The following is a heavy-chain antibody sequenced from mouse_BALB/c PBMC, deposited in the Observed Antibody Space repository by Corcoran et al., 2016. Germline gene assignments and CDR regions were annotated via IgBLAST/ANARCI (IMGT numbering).Heavy chain of an antibody. Sequence: DVQLQESGPGLVKPSQSLSLTCSVTGYSITSGYYWNWIRQFPGNKLEWMGYISYDGSNNYNPSLKNRISITRDTSKNQFFLKLNSVTTEDTATYYCARDETYYYAMDYWGQGTSVTVSS. J-gene: IGHJ4*01. V-gene: IGHV3-6*02. CDR2: ISYDGSN. CDR3: ARDETYYYAMDY. CDR1: GYSITSGYY.